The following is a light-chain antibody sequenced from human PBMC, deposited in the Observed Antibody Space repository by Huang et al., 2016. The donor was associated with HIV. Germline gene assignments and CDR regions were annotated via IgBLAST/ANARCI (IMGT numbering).Light chain of an antibody. CDR2: GAS. CDR3: LQYDRSPLT. J-gene: IGKJ4*01. CDR1: QSLRDTY. Sequence: EVVLTQSPGTLSLSPGEKATLSCRASQSLRDTYLAWYQQRPGQAPRLLSYGASSRATAIPDRFSASGSGTDFTLTINRLEPQDFAVYFCLQYDRSPLTFGGGTRV. V-gene: IGKV3-20*01.